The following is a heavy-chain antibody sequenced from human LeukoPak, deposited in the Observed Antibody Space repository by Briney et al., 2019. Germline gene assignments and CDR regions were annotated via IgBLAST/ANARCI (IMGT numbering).Heavy chain of an antibody. V-gene: IGHV5-51*01. CDR2: IYPGDSDT. D-gene: IGHD4-11*01. Sequence: GESLNISCKGSGYSFTSYWIGWVRQMPGKGLEWMGIIYPGDSDTRYSPSFQGQVTISADKSISTAYLQWSSLKASDTAMYYCARSLYSSYYYYGMDVWGQGTTVTVSS. CDR1: GYSFTSYW. J-gene: IGHJ6*02. CDR3: ARSLYSSYYYYGMDV.